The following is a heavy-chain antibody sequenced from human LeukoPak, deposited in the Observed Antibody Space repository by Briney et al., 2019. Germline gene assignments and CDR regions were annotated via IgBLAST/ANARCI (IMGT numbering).Heavy chain of an antibody. CDR2: ISAYNGNT. D-gene: IGHD2-2*01. CDR1: GYTFTSYG. CDR3: ARADHRHIVVVPAARLAHYGMDV. Sequence: EASVKVSCKASGYTFTSYGISWVRQAPGLGLEWMGWISAYNGNTNYAQKLQGRVTMTTDTSASTAYMELSSLRSEDTAVYYCARADHRHIVVVPAARLAHYGMDVWGQGTTVTVSS. V-gene: IGHV1-18*01. J-gene: IGHJ6*02.